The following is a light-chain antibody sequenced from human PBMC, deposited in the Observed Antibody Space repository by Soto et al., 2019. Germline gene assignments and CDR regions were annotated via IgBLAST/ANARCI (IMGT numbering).Light chain of an antibody. CDR1: SSNIGSNY. CDR3: AAWDDSLSGVV. Sequence: QSVLPQPPSASGTPGQRVTISCSGSSSNIGSNYVFWYQHLPGTAPKLLIYRNNQRPSGVPDRFSGSKSGTSASLAISGLRSEDENDYYCAAWDDSLSGVVFGGGTKLTVL. V-gene: IGLV1-47*01. J-gene: IGLJ2*01. CDR2: RNN.